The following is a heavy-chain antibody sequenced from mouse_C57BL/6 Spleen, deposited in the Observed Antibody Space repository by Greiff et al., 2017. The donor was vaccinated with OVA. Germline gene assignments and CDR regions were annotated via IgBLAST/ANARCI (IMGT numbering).Heavy chain of an antibody. CDR3: ARWSTMVTTGYYYAMDY. D-gene: IGHD2-2*01. CDR2: IYPGDGDT. V-gene: IGHV1-80*01. CDR1: GYAFSSYW. J-gene: IGHJ4*01. Sequence: QVQLQQSGAELVKPGASVKISCKASGYAFSSYWMNWVKQRPGKGLAWIGQIYPGDGDTNYNGKFKGKATLTADKSSSTAYMQLSSLTSEDSAVYFCARWSTMVTTGYYYAMDYWGQGTSVTVSS.